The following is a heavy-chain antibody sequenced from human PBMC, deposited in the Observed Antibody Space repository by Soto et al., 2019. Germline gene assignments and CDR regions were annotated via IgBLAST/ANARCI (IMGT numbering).Heavy chain of an antibody. CDR2: TYENGRT. Sequence: QVQLQESGPGLVKPSETLSLTCTVSGDSVSHNHWGWIRQSPEKGLEWIGYTYENGRTNYCPSFSSRVTISPYTSRNQFSLNLTSVTAADTAVSYCTRLLYGADFDYWGQGTLVTVSS. D-gene: IGHD2-8*01. J-gene: IGHJ4*02. CDR1: GDSVSHNH. CDR3: TRLLYGADFDY. V-gene: IGHV4-59*02.